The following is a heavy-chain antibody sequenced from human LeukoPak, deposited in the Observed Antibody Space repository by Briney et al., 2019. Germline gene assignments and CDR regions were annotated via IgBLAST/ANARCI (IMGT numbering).Heavy chain of an antibody. J-gene: IGHJ4*02. CDR1: GYTFTGYY. Sequence: ASVKVSCKASGYTFTGYYMHWVRQAPGQGLEWMGWINPNSGGTNYAQKFQGRVTMTRDTSISTAYMEQSRLRSDDTAVYYCARDLEPYCSSTSCPVYYFDYWGQGTLVTVSS. V-gene: IGHV1-2*02. CDR3: ARDLEPYCSSTSCPVYYFDY. CDR2: INPNSGGT. D-gene: IGHD2-2*01.